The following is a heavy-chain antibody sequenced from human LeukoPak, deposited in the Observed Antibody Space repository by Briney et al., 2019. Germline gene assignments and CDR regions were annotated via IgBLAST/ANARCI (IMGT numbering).Heavy chain of an antibody. CDR1: GFTVSSNY. CDR3: ARVGGSYYGGNYFDY. CDR2: IYSDGST. V-gene: IGHV3-53*01. Sequence: GGSLRLSCAASGFTVSSNYMSWVRQAPGKGLEWVSVIYSDGSTYYADSVKGRFTISRDNSKNTLYLQMNSLRAEDTAVYYCARVGGSYYGGNYFDYWGQGTLVTVSS. D-gene: IGHD1-26*01. J-gene: IGHJ4*02.